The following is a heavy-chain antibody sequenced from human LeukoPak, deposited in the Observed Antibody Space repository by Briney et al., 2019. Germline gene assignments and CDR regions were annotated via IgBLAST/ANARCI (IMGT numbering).Heavy chain of an antibody. V-gene: IGHV4-38-2*02. CDR2: IYNSGTT. CDR3: ARGKEVITMLRGLKPGYYFDY. D-gene: IGHD3-10*01. Sequence: SETLSLTCTVSGYSISSGYFWGWIRQPPGKGLEWIGTIYNSGTTYYNPSLKSRVTISVDTSKNQFSLKLNSVTAADTAVYYCARGKEVITMLRGLKPGYYFDYWGQEPWSPSPQ. CDR1: GYSISSGYF. J-gene: IGHJ4*01.